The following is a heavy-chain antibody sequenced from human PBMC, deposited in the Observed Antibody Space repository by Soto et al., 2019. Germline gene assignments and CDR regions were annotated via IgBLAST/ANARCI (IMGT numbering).Heavy chain of an antibody. J-gene: IGHJ6*02. CDR1: GGSISSSSYY. D-gene: IGHD5-18*01. CDR2: IYYSGST. Sequence: QLQLQESGPGLVKPSETLSLTCTVSGGSISSSSYYWGWIRQPPGKGLEWIGSIYYSGSTYYNPSLKSRVTISVDTSKNQFSLKLSSVTAADTAVYYCARRRGSYDHYYYYGMDVWGQGTTVTVSS. V-gene: IGHV4-39*01. CDR3: ARRRGSYDHYYYYGMDV.